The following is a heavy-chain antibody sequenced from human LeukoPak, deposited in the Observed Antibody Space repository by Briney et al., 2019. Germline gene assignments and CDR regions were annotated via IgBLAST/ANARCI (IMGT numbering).Heavy chain of an antibody. Sequence: SETLSLTCAVYGGSFSGYYWSWIRQPPGKGLEWIGEINHSGSTNYNPSLKSRVTISVDTSKNQFSLKLSSVTAADTAVYYCARADYSSTWSHDYYYMDVWGKGTTVTVSS. CDR1: GGSFSGYY. V-gene: IGHV4-34*01. J-gene: IGHJ6*03. CDR3: ARADYSSTWSHDYYYMDV. CDR2: INHSGST. D-gene: IGHD6-13*01.